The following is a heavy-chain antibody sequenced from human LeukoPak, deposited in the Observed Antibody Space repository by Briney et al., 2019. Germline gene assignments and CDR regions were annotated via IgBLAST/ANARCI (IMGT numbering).Heavy chain of an antibody. Sequence: PGGSLRLSCAASGFTFSSYEMNWVRQAPGKGLEWVSYISSSGSTIYYADSVKGRFTISRDNAKNSLYLQMNSLRAEDTAVYYCAKEWKLLGRAFDIWGQGTMVTVSS. V-gene: IGHV3-48*03. CDR1: GFTFSSYE. D-gene: IGHD1-26*01. CDR2: ISSSGSTI. CDR3: AKEWKLLGRAFDI. J-gene: IGHJ3*02.